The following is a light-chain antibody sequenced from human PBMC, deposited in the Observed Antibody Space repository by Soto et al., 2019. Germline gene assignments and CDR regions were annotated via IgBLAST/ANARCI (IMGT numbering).Light chain of an antibody. J-gene: IGKJ4*01. CDR1: QSISVW. CDR3: QQYNSYPLT. V-gene: IGKV1-5*01. CDR2: DAS. Sequence: DIQMIQYPCTRSASVGDRVTITCRASQSISVWLAWYQQKPGKAPQVLIWDASSLQRGVPSRFSGSGSGTEFTLTIRSRQPDDFAIYNCQQYNSYPLTLGGGTKVDIK.